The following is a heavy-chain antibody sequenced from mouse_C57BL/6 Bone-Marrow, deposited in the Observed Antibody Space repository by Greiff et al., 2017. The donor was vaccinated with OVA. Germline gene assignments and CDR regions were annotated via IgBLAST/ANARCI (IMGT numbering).Heavy chain of an antibody. CDR2: INPGSGGT. CDR3: ARKDHLIYLS. J-gene: IGHJ4*01. CDR1: GYAFTNYL. V-gene: IGHV1-54*01. D-gene: IGHD5-5*01. Sequence: VQLQQSGAELVRPGTSVKVSCKASGYAFTNYLIEWVKQRPGQGLEWIGVINPGSGGTNYNEKFKGKATLTADKSSSTAYMQLSSLTSEDSAVYFCARKDHLIYLSWGQGTSVTVSS.